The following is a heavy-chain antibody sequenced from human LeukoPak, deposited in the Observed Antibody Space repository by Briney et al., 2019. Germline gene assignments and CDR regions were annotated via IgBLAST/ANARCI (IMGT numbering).Heavy chain of an antibody. CDR2: RSDDGSAQ. CDR1: GFTFNKYG. Sequence: GRSLRLSCIASGFTFNKYGMHWVRQAPGKGLEWVAVRSDDGSAQHYADSVRGRFTISRDNSKNTLSLQMSSLRPEDTAMYFCAKDRDPYSSGTRDYWGQGTLVIVSS. D-gene: IGHD3-22*01. J-gene: IGHJ4*02. V-gene: IGHV3-30*18. CDR3: AKDRDPYSSGTRDY.